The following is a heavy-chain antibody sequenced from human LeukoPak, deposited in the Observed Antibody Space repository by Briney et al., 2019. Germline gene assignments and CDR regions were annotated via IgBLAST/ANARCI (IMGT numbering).Heavy chain of an antibody. CDR2: ISSSSSYI. D-gene: IGHD3-22*01. Sequence: GVLRLSCAASGFTFSSYSMNWVRQAPGKGLEWVSSISSSSSYIYYADSVEGRFTISRDNAKNSLYLQMNSLRAEDTAIYYCARENMYDSSDYYGWSGYYDHWGQGTLVTVSS. J-gene: IGHJ4*02. CDR3: ARENMYDSSDYYGWSGYYDH. CDR1: GFTFSSYS. V-gene: IGHV3-21*06.